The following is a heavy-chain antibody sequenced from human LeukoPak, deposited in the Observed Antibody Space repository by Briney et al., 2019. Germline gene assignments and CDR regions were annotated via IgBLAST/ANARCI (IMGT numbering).Heavy chain of an antibody. Sequence: ASVKVSCKAPGYTFTGYYMHWVRQAPGQALEWMGWINPNSGGTNYAQKFQGRVTMTRDTSISTAYMELSRLRSDDTAVYYCARNFYFDSSGYYHYWGQGTLVTVSS. D-gene: IGHD3-22*01. J-gene: IGHJ4*02. V-gene: IGHV1-2*02. CDR2: INPNSGGT. CDR1: GYTFTGYY. CDR3: ARNFYFDSSGYYHY.